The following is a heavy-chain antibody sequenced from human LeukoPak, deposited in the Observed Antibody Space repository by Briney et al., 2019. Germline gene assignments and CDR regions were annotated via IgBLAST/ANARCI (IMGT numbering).Heavy chain of an antibody. J-gene: IGHJ4*02. Sequence: GGSLRLSCAASGFTVSSNYMSWVRQAPGKGLEWVSASYSGGPTYYADSVKGRFTISRDNSKNTLYLQMNSLRAEDTAVYYCAISSDWTSLDYWGQGTLVNVSS. D-gene: IGHD6-19*01. CDR2: SYSGGPT. CDR3: AISSDWTSLDY. CDR1: GFTVSSNY. V-gene: IGHV3-53*01.